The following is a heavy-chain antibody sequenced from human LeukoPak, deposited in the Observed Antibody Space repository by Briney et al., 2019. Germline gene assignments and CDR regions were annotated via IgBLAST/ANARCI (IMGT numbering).Heavy chain of an antibody. Sequence: PGGSLRLSCAASGFTFSSYTMNWVRQAPGKGLEWVSSISSTSSYIYYADSVKGRFTISRDNAKNSLYLQMNSLRADDTAVYYCARARGAFGSGSYSDYWGQGTLVTVSS. J-gene: IGHJ4*02. V-gene: IGHV3-21*01. CDR2: ISSTSSYI. CDR1: GFTFSSYT. CDR3: ARARGAFGSGSYSDY. D-gene: IGHD3-10*01.